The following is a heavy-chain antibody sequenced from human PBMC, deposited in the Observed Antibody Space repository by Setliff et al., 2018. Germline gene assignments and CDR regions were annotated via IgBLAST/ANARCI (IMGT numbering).Heavy chain of an antibody. D-gene: IGHD2-8*01. CDR2: ISAYSGNT. Sequence: ASVKVSCKASGYTFTNSGMTWVRQAPGQGLEWLGWISAYSGNTQYAQKVQGRVTMTTDTSTSTAYMELRSLTSDDTAVYYCSRLVRYCTTTACQRASGAEVWGQGTLVTVSS. V-gene: IGHV1-18*01. CDR1: GYTFTNSG. CDR3: SRLVRYCTTTACQRASGAEV. J-gene: IGHJ4*02.